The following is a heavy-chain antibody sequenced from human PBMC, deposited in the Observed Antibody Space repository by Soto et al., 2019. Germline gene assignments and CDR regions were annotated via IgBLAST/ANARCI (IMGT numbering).Heavy chain of an antibody. CDR2: INPSGGST. D-gene: IGHD3-10*01. Sequence: ASVKVSCKASGYTFTSYYMHWVRQAPGQGLEWMGIINPSGGSTSYAQKFQGRVTMTRDTSTSTVYMELSSLRSEDTAVYYCARLVKEGSGSYYPSHNWFDPWGQGTLVTVSS. J-gene: IGHJ5*02. CDR3: ARLVKEGSGSYYPSHNWFDP. CDR1: GYTFTSYY. V-gene: IGHV1-46*01.